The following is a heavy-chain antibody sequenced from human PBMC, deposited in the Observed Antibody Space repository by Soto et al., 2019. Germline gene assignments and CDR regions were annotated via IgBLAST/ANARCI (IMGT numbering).Heavy chain of an antibody. CDR2: IIPILGIP. CDR3: VTLGAVAGTVRFDP. CDR1: GGTFSSYT. D-gene: IGHD6-19*01. J-gene: IGHJ5*02. V-gene: IGHV1-69*02. Sequence: QVQLVQSGAEVKKPGSSVKVSCKASGGTFSSYTITWVRQAPGQGLEWMGRIIPILGIPNYAQKFQGRVTITADKSTSTVDKELSSLRSEDTAVYYCVTLGAVAGTVRFDPWGQGTLVTVSS.